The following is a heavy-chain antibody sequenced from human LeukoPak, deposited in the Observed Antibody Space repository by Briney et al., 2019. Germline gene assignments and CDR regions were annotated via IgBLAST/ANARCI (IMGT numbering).Heavy chain of an antibody. D-gene: IGHD6-13*01. CDR1: GGSISSSSYY. J-gene: IGHJ5*02. CDR3: ARYVEDSSNWFNNWFDP. CDR2: IYYSGST. Sequence: TLSLTCXGSGGSISSSSYYWVWIRQPPGKGLEWIGSIYYSGSTYYNPSLESRVTISVDTSKNQFSLKLRSVTAADTAVYYCARYVEDSSNWFNNWFDPWGQGTLVTVSS. V-gene: IGHV4-39*01.